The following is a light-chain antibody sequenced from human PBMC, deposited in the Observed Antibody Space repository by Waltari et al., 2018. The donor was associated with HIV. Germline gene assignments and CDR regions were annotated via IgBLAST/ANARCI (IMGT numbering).Light chain of an antibody. CDR2: GNS. J-gene: IGLJ3*02. CDR3: CSYAGRYTWV. CDR1: SSNIGAGFD. V-gene: IGLV1-40*01. Sequence: QSVLTQPPSVSGAPGQRVTISCTGSSSNIGAGFDVHWYQQLPGTAPKLLIYGNSNRPSGVPDRFSGSKSGNTASLTISGLQADDEADYYCCSYAGRYTWVFGGGTELTVL.